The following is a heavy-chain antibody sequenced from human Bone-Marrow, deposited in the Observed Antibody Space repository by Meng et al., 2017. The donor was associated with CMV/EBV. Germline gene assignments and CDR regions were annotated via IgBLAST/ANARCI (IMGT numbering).Heavy chain of an antibody. CDR2: IDPKSRVT. CDR1: RYAFTDCA. D-gene: IGHD1-26*01. V-gene: IGHV1-2*06. CDR3: VSGDQTEH. J-gene: IGHJ4*02. Sequence: VSGLASRYAFTDCALHGVRQAPGRGRECIRQIDPKSRVTDYARNFQGRITITRDTTIITTYMNLTSLDSDDAAMCYCVSGDQTEHWGQGTLVTVSS.